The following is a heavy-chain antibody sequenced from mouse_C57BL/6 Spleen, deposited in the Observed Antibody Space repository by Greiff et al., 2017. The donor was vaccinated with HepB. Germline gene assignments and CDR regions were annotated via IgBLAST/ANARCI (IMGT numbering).Heavy chain of an antibody. D-gene: IGHD2-3*01. CDR2: IYPGDGDT. CDR3: ARGYDGYSYAMDY. J-gene: IGHJ4*01. CDR1: GYAFSSYW. V-gene: IGHV1-80*01. Sequence: VQLQGSGAELVKPGASVKISCKASGYAFSSYWMNWVKQRPGMGLEWIGEIYPGDGDTNYNGKFTGKATLTADKSSSTAYMQLSSLTSEDSAVYFCARGYDGYSYAMDYWGKGTSVTASS.